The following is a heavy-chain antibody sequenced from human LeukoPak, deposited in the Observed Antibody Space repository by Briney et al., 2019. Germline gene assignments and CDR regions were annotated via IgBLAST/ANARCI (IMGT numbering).Heavy chain of an antibody. CDR1: GFTFDDYG. CDR2: IRYDGSNK. CDR3: ARDTRIGYSYGQGAY. J-gene: IGHJ4*02. V-gene: IGHV3-30*02. Sequence: PGGSLRLSCAASGFTFDDYGMSWVRQAPGKGLEWVAFIRYDGSNKYYADSVKGRFTISRDNSKNTLYLQMNSLRAEDTAVYYCARDTRIGYSYGQGAYWGQGTLVTVSS. D-gene: IGHD5-18*01.